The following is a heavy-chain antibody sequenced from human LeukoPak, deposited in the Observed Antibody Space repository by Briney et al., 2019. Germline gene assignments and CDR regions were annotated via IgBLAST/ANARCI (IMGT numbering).Heavy chain of an antibody. J-gene: IGHJ3*02. CDR1: GGSFSGYY. CDR3: ARGGTAYPGGYSSRYAFDI. CDR2: INHSGST. V-gene: IGHV4-34*01. Sequence: SETPSLTCAVYGGSFSGYYWSWIRQPPGKGLEWIGEINHSGSTNYNPSLKSRVTISVDTSKNQFSLKLSSVTAADTAVYYCARGGTAYPGGYSSRYAFDIWGQGTMVTVSS. D-gene: IGHD6-13*01.